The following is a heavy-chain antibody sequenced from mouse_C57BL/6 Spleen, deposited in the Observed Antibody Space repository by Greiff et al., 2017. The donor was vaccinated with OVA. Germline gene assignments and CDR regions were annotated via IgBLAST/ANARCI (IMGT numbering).Heavy chain of an antibody. J-gene: IGHJ3*01. Sequence: VQLVESGAELARPGASVKMSCKASGYTFTSYTMHWVKQRPGQGLEWIGYINPSSGYTKYNQKFKDKATLTEDKSSSTAYMQLSSLTSEDSAVYYCASHYGSSYESGWFAYWGQGTLVTVSA. D-gene: IGHD1-1*01. V-gene: IGHV1-4*01. CDR1: GYTFTSYT. CDR2: INPSSGYT. CDR3: ASHYGSSYESGWFAY.